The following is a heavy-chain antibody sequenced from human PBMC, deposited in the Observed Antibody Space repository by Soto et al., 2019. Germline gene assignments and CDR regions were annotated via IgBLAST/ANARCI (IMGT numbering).Heavy chain of an antibody. CDR2: IYSGGST. D-gene: IGHD3-22*01. CDR3: ATQGGGYYYDSSGPNQYYYYGMDV. Sequence: PGGSLRLSCAASGFTVSSNYMSWVRQAPGKGLEWVSVIYSGGSTYYADSVKGRFTISRDNSKNTLYLQMNSLRAEDTAVYYCATQGGGYYYDSSGPNQYYYYGMDVWGQGTTVTVSS. J-gene: IGHJ6*02. V-gene: IGHV3-53*01. CDR1: GFTVSSNY.